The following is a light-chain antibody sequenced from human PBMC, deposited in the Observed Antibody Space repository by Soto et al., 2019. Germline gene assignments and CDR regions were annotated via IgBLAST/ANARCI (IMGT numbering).Light chain of an antibody. CDR2: DVS. Sequence: QSALTQPASVSGSPGQSITISCTGTSGDIGGYNYVSWYQQHPGKAPKLMIYDVSDRPSGVSNRFSGSKSGNTASLTISGLRAEDEADYYCSSYTTGNTLRFGGGTKLTVL. J-gene: IGLJ2*01. CDR3: SSYTTGNTLR. CDR1: SGDIGGYNY. V-gene: IGLV2-14*01.